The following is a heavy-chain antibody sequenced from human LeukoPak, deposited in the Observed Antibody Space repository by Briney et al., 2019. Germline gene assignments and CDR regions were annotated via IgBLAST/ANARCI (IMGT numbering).Heavy chain of an antibody. V-gene: IGHV1-2*02. D-gene: IGHD2-2*01. J-gene: IGHJ5*02. Sequence: GASVKVSCKASGYTFTGYYMHWVRQAPGQGLEWMGWINPNSGGTNYAQKFQGRVTVTRDTSISTAYMELSRLRSDDTAVYYCATSLTLTSCYDPWGQGTLVTVSS. CDR2: INPNSGGT. CDR3: ATSLTLTSCYDP. CDR1: GYTFTGYY.